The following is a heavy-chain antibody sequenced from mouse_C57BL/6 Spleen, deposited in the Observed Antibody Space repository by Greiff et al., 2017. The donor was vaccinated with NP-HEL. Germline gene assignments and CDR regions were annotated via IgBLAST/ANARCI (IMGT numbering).Heavy chain of an antibody. D-gene: IGHD1-1*01. J-gene: IGHJ4*01. CDR3: ARSYGSRGYYYAMDY. Sequence: VQLVESGPELVKPGASVKISCKASGYTFTDYYINWVKQRPGQGLEWIGWIFPGSGSTYYNEKFKGKATLTVDKSSSTAYMLLSSLTSEDSAVYFCARSYGSRGYYYAMDYWGQGTSVTVSS. CDR1: GYTFTDYY. V-gene: IGHV1-75*01. CDR2: IFPGSGST.